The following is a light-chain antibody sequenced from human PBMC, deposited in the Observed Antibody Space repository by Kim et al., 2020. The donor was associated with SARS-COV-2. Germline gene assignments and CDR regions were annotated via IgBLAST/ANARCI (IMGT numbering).Light chain of an antibody. Sequence: QLVLTQSPSASASLGASVKLTCTLSSGHSSYAIAWHQQQPEKGPRYLMKLNSDGSHSKGDGIPDRFSGSSSGAERYLTISSLQSEDEADYYCQPWGTGIQVFGGGTQLPVL. CDR1: SGHSSYA. V-gene: IGLV4-69*01. CDR2: LNSDGSH. CDR3: QPWGTGIQV. J-gene: IGLJ2*01.